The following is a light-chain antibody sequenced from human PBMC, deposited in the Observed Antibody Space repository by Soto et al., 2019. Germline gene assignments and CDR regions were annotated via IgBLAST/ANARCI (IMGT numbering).Light chain of an antibody. J-gene: IGKJ2*01. CDR1: QSVLYSSNNKNY. V-gene: IGKV4-1*01. CDR2: WAS. Sequence: DIVMTRSPDSLAVSLGERATINCKSSQSVLYSSNNKNYLAWYQQKPGQPPKLLIYWASTRESGVPDRFSGSGSGTDFTLTISSLQAEDVAVYYCQQYYSTSYTFGQGTKLEIK. CDR3: QQYYSTSYT.